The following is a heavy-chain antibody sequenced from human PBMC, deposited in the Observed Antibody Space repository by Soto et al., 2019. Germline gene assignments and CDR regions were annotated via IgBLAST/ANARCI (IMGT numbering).Heavy chain of an antibody. V-gene: IGHV4-59*01. Sequence: AETLSLTSTFSGSSISTYYWSWILQPSGKGLEWIGYISYSGSTNYNPSLKSRVTISFDASKNEISLQVRSATAADAAVYYCARDLNEYSSDGKCKWVYPWGQGTLVTVS. J-gene: IGHJ5*02. CDR1: GSSISTYY. D-gene: IGHD2-15*01. CDR2: ISYSGST. CDR3: ARDLNEYSSDGKCKWVYP.